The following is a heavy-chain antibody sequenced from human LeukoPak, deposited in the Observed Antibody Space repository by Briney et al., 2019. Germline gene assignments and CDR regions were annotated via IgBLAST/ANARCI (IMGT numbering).Heavy chain of an antibody. J-gene: IGHJ3*02. V-gene: IGHV3-30*04. CDR1: GFTFSSYA. Sequence: PGRSLRLSCAASGFTFSSYAMHWVRQAPGKGLEWVAVISYDGSNKYYADSVKGRFTISRDNSKNTLYLQMNSLRAEDTAVYYCAKGHIVGATYDAFDIWGQGTMVTVSS. CDR3: AKGHIVGATYDAFDI. D-gene: IGHD1-26*01. CDR2: ISYDGSNK.